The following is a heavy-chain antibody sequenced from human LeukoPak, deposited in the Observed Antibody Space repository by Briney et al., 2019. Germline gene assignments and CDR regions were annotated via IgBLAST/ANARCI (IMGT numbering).Heavy chain of an antibody. D-gene: IGHD2-8*01. CDR3: ARGYDLYYYGMDV. J-gene: IGHJ6*02. Sequence: SETLSLTCAVYGGSFSGYYWSWIRQPPGKGLEWIGEINHSGSTNYNPSLKSRVTISVDTSKNQFSLKLNSVTPEDTAVYYCARGYDLYYYGMDVWGQGTTVTVSS. V-gene: IGHV4-34*01. CDR1: GGSFSGYY. CDR2: INHSGST.